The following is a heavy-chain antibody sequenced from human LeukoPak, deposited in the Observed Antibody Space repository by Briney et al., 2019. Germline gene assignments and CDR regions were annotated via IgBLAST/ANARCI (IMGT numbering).Heavy chain of an antibody. Sequence: SETLSLTCTVSGGSISSYYWSWIRQPPGKGLEGIGYIYYSGSTNYNPSLKSRVTISVDTSKNQYSLKLSTVTAADTAVYYCARDRAYSSSWYGNDYWGQGTLVTASS. CDR3: ARDRAYSSSWYGNDY. CDR1: GGSISSYY. V-gene: IGHV4-59*01. CDR2: IYYSGST. D-gene: IGHD6-13*01. J-gene: IGHJ4*02.